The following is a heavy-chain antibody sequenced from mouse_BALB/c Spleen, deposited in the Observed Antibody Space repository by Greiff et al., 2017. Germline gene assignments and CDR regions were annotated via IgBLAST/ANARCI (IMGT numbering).Heavy chain of an antibody. J-gene: IGHJ3*01. V-gene: IGHV3-6*02. Sequence: EVHLVESGPGLVKPSQSLSLTCSVTGYSITSGYYWNWIRQFPGNKLEWMGYISYDGSNNYNPSLKNRISITRDTSKNQFFLKLNSVTTEDTATYYCARGPGWFAYWGQGTLVTVSA. CDR2: ISYDGSN. CDR3: ARGPGWFAY. CDR1: GYSITSGYY.